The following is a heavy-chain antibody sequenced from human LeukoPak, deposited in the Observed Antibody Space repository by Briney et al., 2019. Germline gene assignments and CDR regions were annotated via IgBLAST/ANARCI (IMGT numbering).Heavy chain of an antibody. CDR2: ISSSSSTI. Sequence: PGGPLRLSWAASGFTFISYSINWVRQAPGKGLEWVSYISSSSSTIYYADSVKGRFTISRDNAKNSLYLQMNSLRDEDTAVYYCARELRSGSYSRFDYWGQGTLVTVSS. CDR3: ARELRSGSYSRFDY. CDR1: GFTFISYS. D-gene: IGHD1-26*01. V-gene: IGHV3-48*02. J-gene: IGHJ4*02.